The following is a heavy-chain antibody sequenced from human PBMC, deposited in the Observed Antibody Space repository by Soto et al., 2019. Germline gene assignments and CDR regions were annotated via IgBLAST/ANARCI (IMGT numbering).Heavy chain of an antibody. CDR1: GYTFTSYD. CDR3: ARGQVLLPFRPNWFDP. V-gene: IGHV1-8*01. J-gene: IGHJ5*02. Sequence: GASVKVSCKASGYTFTSYDINWVRQATGQGLEWMGWMNPNSGNTGYAQKFQGRVTMTRNTSISTAYMELSSLRSEDTAVYYCARGQVLLPFRPNWFDPWGQGTLVTVSS. CDR2: MNPNSGNT.